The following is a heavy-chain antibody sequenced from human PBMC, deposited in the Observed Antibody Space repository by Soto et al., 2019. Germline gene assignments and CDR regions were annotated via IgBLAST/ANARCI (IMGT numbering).Heavy chain of an antibody. J-gene: IGHJ6*02. D-gene: IGHD6-19*01. CDR2: TYYRSKWGN. CDR3: ARADIREQWLVNYVMDL. CDR1: GESVSSNSAT. Sequence: SQTRSRTCAISGESVSSNSATWNWIRQSPTRGLEWLGRTYYRSKWGNDDAVSVKSRTPNNPDPSKNHFSLQLNAVTPEDTAVYYCARADIREQWLVNYVMDLWPQGTTVTVSS. V-gene: IGHV6-1*01.